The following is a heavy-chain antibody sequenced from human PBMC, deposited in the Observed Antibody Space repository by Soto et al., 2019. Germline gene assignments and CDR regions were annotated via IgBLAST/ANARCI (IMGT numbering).Heavy chain of an antibody. D-gene: IGHD2-15*01. J-gene: IGHJ6*02. V-gene: IGHV3-21*01. CDR1: GFTFGTYT. CDR3: ARDRGYDAHDYYYNAMDV. CDR2: IRGFSPYT. Sequence: PXVSLRLSFVASGFTFGTYTMNWVRQAPGKGLEWVSGIRGFSPYTFYAESVKGRFTISRDNAKNSLYLQMNSLGVEDTAVYYCARDRGYDAHDYYYNAMDVWGQGTTVTVPS.